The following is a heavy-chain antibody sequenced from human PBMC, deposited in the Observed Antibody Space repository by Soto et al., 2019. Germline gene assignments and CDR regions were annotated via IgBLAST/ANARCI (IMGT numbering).Heavy chain of an antibody. CDR2: ISSSSSTI. CDR1: GFTFTSYS. V-gene: IGHV3-48*02. CDR3: VRGRATIFDY. Sequence: GGSLRLSCAASGFTFTSYSMNWVRQAPGKGLEWVSYISSSSSTIYYADSMKGRFTISRDHAKNSLYLQVNSLRDEDTAVYYCVRGRATIFDYWGRGTLVTVSS. J-gene: IGHJ4*02. D-gene: IGHD1-26*01.